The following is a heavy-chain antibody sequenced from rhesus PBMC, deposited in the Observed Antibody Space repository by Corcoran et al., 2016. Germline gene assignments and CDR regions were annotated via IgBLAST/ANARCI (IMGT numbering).Heavy chain of an antibody. CDR2: ISNGGGSP. V-gene: IGHV3S5*01. CDR3: AKVAGWQWADY. Sequence: EVQLVESGGGLVQPGGSLRLSCAASGFTFSSYGMSWVRQAPGKGLEWVSYISNGGGSPYYADSVKGRFTISIDNSKTPLSLQMNSLRAEGTAVYCCAKVAGWQWADYWGQGVLVTVSS. J-gene: IGHJ4*01. D-gene: IGHD5-24*01. CDR1: GFTFSSYG.